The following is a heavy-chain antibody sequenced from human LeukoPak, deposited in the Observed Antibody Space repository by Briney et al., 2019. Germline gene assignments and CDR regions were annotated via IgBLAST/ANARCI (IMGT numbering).Heavy chain of an antibody. Sequence: SETLSLTCTVSGGSISSYYWSWIRQPPGKGLEWIGYIYYSGSTNYNPSLKSRVTISVDTSKNQFSLKLSSVTAADTAVYYCARGRKDIVVVPAAMVNWFDPWGQGTLVTVSS. V-gene: IGHV4-59*12. CDR3: ARGRKDIVVVPAAMVNWFDP. CDR1: GGSISSYY. CDR2: IYYSGST. D-gene: IGHD2-2*01. J-gene: IGHJ5*02.